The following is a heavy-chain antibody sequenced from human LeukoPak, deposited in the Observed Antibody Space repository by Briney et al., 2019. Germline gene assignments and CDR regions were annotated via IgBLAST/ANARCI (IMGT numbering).Heavy chain of an antibody. CDR2: IYTSGST. J-gene: IGHJ4*02. D-gene: IGHD1-14*01. V-gene: IGHV4-61*02. CDR1: GGSISSGSYY. CDR3: ARVGYYFDY. Sequence: ASETPSLTCTVSGGSISSGSYYWSWIRQPAGKGLEWIGRIYTSGSTNYNPSLKSRVTISVDTSKNQFSLKLSSVTAADTAVYYCARVGYYFDYWGQGTLVTVSS.